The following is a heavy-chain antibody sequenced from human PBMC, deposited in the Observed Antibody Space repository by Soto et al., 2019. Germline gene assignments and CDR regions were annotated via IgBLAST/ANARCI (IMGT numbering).Heavy chain of an antibody. CDR1: GFTLSSHW. J-gene: IGHJ4*02. D-gene: IGHD1-26*01. CDR2: IDPDGTTT. V-gene: IGHV3-74*03. Sequence: GGSLRLSCEASGFTLSSHWMHWVRLAPGKGLAWVSRIDPDGTTTTYADSVKGRFTISRDNAKNTLYLQMNSLSAEDTSVYYCARGGSYYIPYWGLGTLVTVSS. CDR3: ARGGSYYIPY.